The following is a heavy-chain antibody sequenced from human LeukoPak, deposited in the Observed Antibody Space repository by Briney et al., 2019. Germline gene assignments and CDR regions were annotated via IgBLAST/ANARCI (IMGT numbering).Heavy chain of an antibody. CDR3: AKTYYYDSSGYGNDY. D-gene: IGHD3-22*01. Sequence: GGSLRLSCAASGFTFSSYAMSWVRQAPGKGLEGVSAISGSGGSTYYADSVKGRFTISRDNSKNTLYLQMNSLRAEDTAVYYCAKTYYYDSSGYGNDYWGQGTLVTVSS. CDR2: ISGSGGST. V-gene: IGHV3-23*01. CDR1: GFTFSSYA. J-gene: IGHJ4*02.